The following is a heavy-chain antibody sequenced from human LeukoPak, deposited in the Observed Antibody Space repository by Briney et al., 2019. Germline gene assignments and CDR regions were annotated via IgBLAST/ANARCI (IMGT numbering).Heavy chain of an antibody. CDR1: GYTFTGYY. Sequence: ASVKVSCKASGYTFTGYYMHWVRQAPGQGLEWMGWINPNSGGTNYAQEFQGRVTMTRDTSTSTAYMELSRLRSDDTAVYFCARLTVTTTDYWGQGTLVTVSS. J-gene: IGHJ4*02. D-gene: IGHD4-17*01. CDR2: INPNSGGT. V-gene: IGHV1-2*02. CDR3: ARLTVTTTDY.